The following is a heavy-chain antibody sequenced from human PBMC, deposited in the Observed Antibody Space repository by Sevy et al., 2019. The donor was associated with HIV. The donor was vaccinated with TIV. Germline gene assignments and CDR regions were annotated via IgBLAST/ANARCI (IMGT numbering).Heavy chain of an antibody. V-gene: IGHV3-13*01. CDR3: VRGLQTHCDRTACPLDY. CDR1: GFTFSGSD. D-gene: IGHD2-21*01. J-gene: IGHJ4*02. Sequence: GGSLRLSCVASGFTFSGSDMHWVRQVKGKGLEWISSVGTLADTFYADSVKGRFTISRDNAQSHLYLHMSSLKVGDTALYFCVRGLQTHCDRTACPLDYWGQGTLVTVSS. CDR2: VGTLADT.